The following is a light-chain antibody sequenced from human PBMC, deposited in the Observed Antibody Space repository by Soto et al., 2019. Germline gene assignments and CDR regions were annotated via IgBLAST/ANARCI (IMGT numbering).Light chain of an antibody. V-gene: IGKV3-15*01. CDR2: GAS. Sequence: EIVMTQSPATLSVSPWGRATLSCRASQIISDTLAWYQQKPGQAPRLLIHGASTRATGFPARFSGSGSGTDFTLTISSLQSEDFAVYYCQQYNNWPWTFGQGTKVDIK. CDR1: QIISDT. J-gene: IGKJ1*01. CDR3: QQYNNWPWT.